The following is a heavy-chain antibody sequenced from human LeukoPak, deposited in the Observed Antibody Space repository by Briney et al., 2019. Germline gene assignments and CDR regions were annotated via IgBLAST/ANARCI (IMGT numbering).Heavy chain of an antibody. Sequence: GASVTVSCKVSGYTLTELSMHWVRQAPGKGLEWMGGFDPEDGETIYAQKFQGRVTMTEDTSTDTAYMELSSLRSEDTAVYYCATLPPPVVGVNYYYYYYMDVWGKGTTVTVSS. V-gene: IGHV1-24*01. CDR2: FDPEDGET. D-gene: IGHD3-10*01. CDR3: ATLPPPVVGVNYYYYYYMDV. J-gene: IGHJ6*03. CDR1: GYTLTELS.